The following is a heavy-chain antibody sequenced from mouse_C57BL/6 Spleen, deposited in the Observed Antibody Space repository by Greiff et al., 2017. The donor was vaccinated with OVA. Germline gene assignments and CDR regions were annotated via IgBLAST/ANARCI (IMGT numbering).Heavy chain of an antibody. J-gene: IGHJ3*01. CDR1: GYTFTDYE. CDR2: IDPETGGT. Sequence: QVQLQQSGAELVRPGASVTLSCKASGYTFTDYEMHWVKQTPVHGLEWIGAIDPETGGTAYNQKFKGKAILTADKSSSTAYMELRSLTSEDSAVYYCTMTIDDGLGAYWGQGTLVTVSA. CDR3: TMTIDDGLGAY. D-gene: IGHD2-3*01. V-gene: IGHV1-15*01.